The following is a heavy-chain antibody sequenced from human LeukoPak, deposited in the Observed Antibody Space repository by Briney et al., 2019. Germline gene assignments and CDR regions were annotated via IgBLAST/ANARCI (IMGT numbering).Heavy chain of an antibody. CDR3: ARALRIAVAGASDFDY. CDR2: INSDGSST. J-gene: IGHJ4*02. V-gene: IGHV3-74*01. D-gene: IGHD6-19*01. CDR1: GFTFSSYW. Sequence: GGSLRLSCAASGFTFSSYWMHWVRQAPGKGLVWVSRINSDGSSTSYADSVKGRFTISRDNAKNTLYLQMNSLRAEGTAVYYCARALRIAVAGASDFDYWGQGTLVTVSS.